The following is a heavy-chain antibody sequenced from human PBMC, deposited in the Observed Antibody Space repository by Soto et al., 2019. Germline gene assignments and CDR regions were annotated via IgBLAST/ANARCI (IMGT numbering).Heavy chain of an antibody. V-gene: IGHV4-31*03. CDR3: ERGGSGWKALNYFDS. D-gene: IGHD6-19*01. CDR2: NNYRADT. J-gene: IGHJ4*02. CDR1: GVSIDNNGYS. Sequence: KPXETLSLTCTVSGVSIDNNGYSWTWIRQRPGGGLEWLGSNNYRADTYYTPSLRSRITISLDTSQNQFSLWLTSVTAADTGIYYCERGGSGWKALNYFDSWGQGILVTVSS.